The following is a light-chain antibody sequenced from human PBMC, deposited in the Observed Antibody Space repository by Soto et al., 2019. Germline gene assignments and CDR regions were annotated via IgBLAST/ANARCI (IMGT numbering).Light chain of an antibody. CDR1: QSLSRY. CDR2: DTS. Sequence: EIGLTQSPATLSLSPGDRATLSCRASQSLSRYLAWYQQKPGQAPRLLIHDTSTRATGVPDTFSGSGSGTEFTLTISSLEPEDSAMYYCQQRFSWPPTFGGGTHVEIK. V-gene: IGKV3-11*01. J-gene: IGKJ4*01. CDR3: QQRFSWPPT.